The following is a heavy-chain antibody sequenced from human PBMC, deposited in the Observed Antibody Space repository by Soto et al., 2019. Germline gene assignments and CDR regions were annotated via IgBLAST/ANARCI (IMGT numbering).Heavy chain of an antibody. J-gene: IGHJ4*02. D-gene: IGHD1-26*01. CDR3: ERDERVGAMIFAGTIRPSEY. CDR2: ISSSSSTI. Sequence: EVQLVESGGGLVQPGGSLRLSCAASGFTFSSYSMNWVRQAPGKGLEWVSYISSSSSTIYYADSVKGRFTISRDNAKNSLYLQMNSLRDEDTAVYYCERDERVGAMIFAGTIRPSEYWGQGTLVTVSS. CDR1: GFTFSSYS. V-gene: IGHV3-48*02.